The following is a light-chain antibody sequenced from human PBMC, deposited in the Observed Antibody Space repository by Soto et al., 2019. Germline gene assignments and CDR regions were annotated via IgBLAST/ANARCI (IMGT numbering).Light chain of an antibody. CDR2: EGS. CDR3: GLYAGSSTDV. V-gene: IGLV2-23*01. Sequence: QSVLTQPASVSGSPGQSITISCTGTSSDVGSYNLVSWYQQHPGKAPKLMIYEGSKRPSGVSNRFSGSKSGNTDSLTISGLQAEDEADYYCGLYAGSSTDVYAMGTKVTVL. J-gene: IGLJ1*01. CDR1: SSDVGSYNL.